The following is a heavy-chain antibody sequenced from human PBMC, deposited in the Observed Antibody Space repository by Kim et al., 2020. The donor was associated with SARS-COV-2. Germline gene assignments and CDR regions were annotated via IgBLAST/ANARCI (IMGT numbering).Heavy chain of an antibody. J-gene: IGHJ6*02. Sequence: SETLSLTCAVSGGSFSGYYWSWIRQPPGKGLEWIGEINHSGSTNYNPSLKSRVTISVDTSKNQFSLKLSSVTAADTAVYYCARGLIGSTIFGVAHYYYYGMDVWGQGTTVTVSS. D-gene: IGHD3-3*01. CDR2: INHSGST. CDR3: ARGLIGSTIFGVAHYYYYGMDV. V-gene: IGHV4-34*01. CDR1: GGSFSGYY.